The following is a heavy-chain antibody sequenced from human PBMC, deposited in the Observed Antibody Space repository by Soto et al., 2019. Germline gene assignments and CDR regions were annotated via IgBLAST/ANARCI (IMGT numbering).Heavy chain of an antibody. Sequence: EVQLVESGGGLVQPGGSLRLSCAASGFTFSSYAMHWVRQAPGKGLEYVSAISSNGGSTYYANSVKGRFTISRDNSKNTLYLQMGSLRAEDMAVYYCAREGGYCTNGVCYRGLDYWRQGTLVTVSS. V-gene: IGHV3-64*01. CDR2: ISSNGGST. CDR1: GFTFSSYA. CDR3: AREGGYCTNGVCYRGLDY. D-gene: IGHD2-8*01. J-gene: IGHJ4*02.